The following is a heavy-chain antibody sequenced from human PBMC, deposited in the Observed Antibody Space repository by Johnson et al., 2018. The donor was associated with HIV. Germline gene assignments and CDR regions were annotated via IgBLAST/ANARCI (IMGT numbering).Heavy chain of an antibody. CDR2: IRYDGSNK. D-gene: IGHD3-9*01. V-gene: IGHV3-30*02. J-gene: IGHJ3*02. CDR1: GFTFSSYG. Sequence: VQLVESGGGVVQPGGSLRLSCAASGFTFSSYGMHWVRQAPGKGLEWVAFIRYDGSNKYYADSVKGRFTISRHNSKTTLYLQMNSLRAEDTAVYYCASVYYDILTGYYYDALDIWGRGTMVTVSS. CDR3: ASVYYDILTGYYYDALDI.